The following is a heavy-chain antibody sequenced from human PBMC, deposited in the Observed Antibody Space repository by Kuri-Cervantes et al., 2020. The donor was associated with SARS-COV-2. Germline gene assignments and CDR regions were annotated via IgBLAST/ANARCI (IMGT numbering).Heavy chain of an antibody. D-gene: IGHD5-18*01. V-gene: IGHV3-7*02. CDR1: GLTFNSYW. J-gene: IGHJ4*02. CDR2: IKQDGSER. CDR3: ARVVFDTAMVYFDY. Sequence: GGSLRLSCAASGLTFNSYWMSWVRQAPGKGLEWVANIKQDGSERYYVDSVKGRFTISRDNAKNSLYLQMDSLRAEDTAVYYCARVVFDTAMVYFDYWGQGTLVTVSS.